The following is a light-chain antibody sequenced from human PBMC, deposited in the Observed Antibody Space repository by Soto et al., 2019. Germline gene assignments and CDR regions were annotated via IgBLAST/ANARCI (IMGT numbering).Light chain of an antibody. CDR3: SSYVSGNPVV. V-gene: IGLV2-14*02. CDR1: SSDVGSYNL. CDR2: EGS. Sequence: QSALTQPASVSGSPGQSITISCTGTSSDVGSYNLVSWYQQHPGKAPKLMIYEGSKRPSGVSNRFSGSKSGNTASLTISGLQAEDEADYYCSSYVSGNPVVFGGGTKLTVL. J-gene: IGLJ2*01.